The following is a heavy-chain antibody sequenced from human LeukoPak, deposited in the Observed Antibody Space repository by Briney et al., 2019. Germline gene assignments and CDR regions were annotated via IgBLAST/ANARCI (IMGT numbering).Heavy chain of an antibody. CDR3: AREGPYDSSGYYDY. J-gene: IGHJ4*02. D-gene: IGHD3-22*01. CDR1: GFTFDDYG. V-gene: IGHV3-20*04. Sequence: PGGSLRLSCAASGFTFDDYGMSWVRQAPGKGLEWVSGINWNGGSTGYADSVKGRFTISRDNAKNSLYLQMNSLRAEDTASYYCAREGPYDSSGYYDYWGQGTLVTVSS. CDR2: INWNGGST.